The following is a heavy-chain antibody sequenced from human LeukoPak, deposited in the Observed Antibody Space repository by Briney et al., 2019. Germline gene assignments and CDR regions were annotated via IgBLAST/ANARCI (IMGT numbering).Heavy chain of an antibody. J-gene: IGHJ4*02. Sequence: GGSLRLSCTASGFSVDSGFMNWVRQAPGKGPEWVSFITPGGHTDYTESVKGRFIIYRDNVRNTLSLQMNSLRVEDTAVYYCARGTSGTTTFDFWGPGTLVTVSS. CDR2: ITPGGHT. CDR1: GFSVDSGF. D-gene: IGHD1-7*01. V-gene: IGHV3-66*01. CDR3: ARGTSGTTTFDF.